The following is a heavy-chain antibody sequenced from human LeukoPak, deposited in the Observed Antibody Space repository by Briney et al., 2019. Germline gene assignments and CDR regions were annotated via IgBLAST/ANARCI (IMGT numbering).Heavy chain of an antibody. D-gene: IGHD3-22*01. CDR2: IYHSGST. V-gene: IGHV4-59*08. CDR1: GGSISSYY. J-gene: IGHJ3*02. CDR3: ARHRGSGYWNDAFDI. Sequence: PSETLSLTCTVSGGSISSYYGICLGQPPGKGLEWIGYIYHSGSTSYNPSLKSRVTASLGVSKNQFSLKLSSVTAADTAVYYCARHRGSGYWNDAFDIWGQGTMVTVSS.